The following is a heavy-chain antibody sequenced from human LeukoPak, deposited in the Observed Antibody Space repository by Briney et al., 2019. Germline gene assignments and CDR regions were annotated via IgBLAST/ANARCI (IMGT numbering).Heavy chain of an antibody. V-gene: IGHV4-61*02. CDR1: GDSISSGSYY. D-gene: IGHD2-8*02. Sequence: SETLSLTCNVSGDSISSGSYYGSWIRQPAGKGLEWVGRIYTSGSTNYNPSLENRVTISLDTSKNQFSLKVTSVTAADTAVYYCARVYCTGGSCFAGWFDSWGQGTLVTVSS. J-gene: IGHJ5*01. CDR2: IYTSGST. CDR3: ARVYCTGGSCFAGWFDS.